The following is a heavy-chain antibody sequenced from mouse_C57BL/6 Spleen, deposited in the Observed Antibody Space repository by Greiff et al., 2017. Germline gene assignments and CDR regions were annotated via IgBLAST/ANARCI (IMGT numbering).Heavy chain of an antibody. V-gene: IGHV5-17*01. CDR2: ISSGSSTI. Sequence: DVKLVASGGGLVKPGGSLKLSCAASGFTFSDYGMHWVRQAPEKGLEWVAYISSGSSTIYYADTVKGRFTISRDNAKNTLFLQMTSLRSEDTATYYCARGGIYYGNLYAMDYWGQGTSVTVSS. J-gene: IGHJ4*01. CDR1: GFTFSDYG. CDR3: ARGGIYYGNLYAMDY. D-gene: IGHD2-1*01.